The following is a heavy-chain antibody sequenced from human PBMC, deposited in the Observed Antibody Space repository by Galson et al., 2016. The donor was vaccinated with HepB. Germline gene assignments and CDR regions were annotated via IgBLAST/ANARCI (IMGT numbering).Heavy chain of an antibody. CDR1: GFTFSSYA. V-gene: IGHV3-30-3*01. Sequence: SLRLSCSASGFTFSSYAMHWVRQAPGKGLEWVAIISYDGSNKYYADSVKGRFTISRDTSKNTLYLQMNSLRAEDTAVYYCARDRGTMVRGSTVVYYGMDVWGQGTTATVSS. D-gene: IGHD3-10*01. J-gene: IGHJ6*02. CDR2: ISYDGSNK. CDR3: ARDRGTMVRGSTVVYYGMDV.